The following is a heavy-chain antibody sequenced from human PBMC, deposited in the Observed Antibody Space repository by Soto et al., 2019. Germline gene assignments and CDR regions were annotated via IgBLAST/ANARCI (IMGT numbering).Heavy chain of an antibody. CDR3: ARGKRDYYYDSSGYYYEDYFDY. CDR2: IYYSGST. V-gene: IGHV4-30-4*01. CDR1: GGSISSSDYY. J-gene: IGHJ4*02. D-gene: IGHD3-22*01. Sequence: QVQLQESGPGLVKPSQTLSLTCTVSGGSISSSDYYWSWIRQPPGKCLEWIGYIYYSGSTYYNPSLKSRVTISVDTSKNQFSLKLSSVTAADTAVYYCARGKRDYYYDSSGYYYEDYFDYWGQGTLVTVSS.